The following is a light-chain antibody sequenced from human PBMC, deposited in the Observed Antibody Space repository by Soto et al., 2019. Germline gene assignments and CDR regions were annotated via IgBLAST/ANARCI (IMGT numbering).Light chain of an antibody. V-gene: IGKV3-20*01. CDR2: GAS. Sequence: EIVLTQSPGTLSLSPGERATLSCRASQSVSSSYLAWYQQKPGQAPRLLIYGASSRATGIPDRFSGSGSGTDFTLTISRFEPEDFAVYCCQQYGSSSWTFRHGT. CDR1: QSVSSSY. J-gene: IGKJ1*01. CDR3: QQYGSSSWT.